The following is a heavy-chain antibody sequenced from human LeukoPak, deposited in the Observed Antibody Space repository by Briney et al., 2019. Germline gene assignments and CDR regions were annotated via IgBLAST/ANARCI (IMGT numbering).Heavy chain of an antibody. CDR1: GYTFTGYY. CDR2: INPNSGGT. D-gene: IGHD6-6*01. V-gene: IGHV1-2*06. CDR3: ARGKGLIAARPEYYYYYMDV. J-gene: IGHJ6*03. Sequence: APVKVSCKASGYTFTGYYMHWVRQAPGQGLEWMGRINPNSGGTNYAQKFQGRVTMTRDTSISTAYMELSRLRSDDTAVYYCARGKGLIAARPEYYYYYMDVWGKGTTVTVSS.